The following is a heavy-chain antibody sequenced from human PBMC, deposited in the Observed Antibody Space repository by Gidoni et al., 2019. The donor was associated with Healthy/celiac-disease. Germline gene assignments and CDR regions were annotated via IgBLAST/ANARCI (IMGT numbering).Heavy chain of an antibody. CDR3: ARDRPPYDILTGNWFDP. CDR2: INWNGGST. Sequence: EVQLVESGGGVVRPGGSLRLSCAGSGFPFADYGMSWVRQAPGKGLEWVSGINWNGGSTGYADSVKGRFTISRDNAKNSLYLQMNSLRAEDTALYYCARDRPPYDILTGNWFDPWGQGTLVTVSS. V-gene: IGHV3-20*04. J-gene: IGHJ5*02. D-gene: IGHD3-9*01. CDR1: GFPFADYG.